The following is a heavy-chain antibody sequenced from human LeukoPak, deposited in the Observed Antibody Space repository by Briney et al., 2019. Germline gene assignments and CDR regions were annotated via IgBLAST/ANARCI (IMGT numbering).Heavy chain of an antibody. V-gene: IGHV1-2*02. J-gene: IGHJ3*02. CDR1: GYTFTCYY. CDR2: INPNSGGT. D-gene: IGHD5-12*01. Sequence: ASVKVSCKASGYTFTCYYIYWVRQAPGQGLEWMGWINPNSGGTNYAQKFQGRVTMTRDTSISTAYMELSRLRSDDTAVYYCASGSGYELGGAFDIWGQGTMVTVSS. CDR3: ASGSGYELGGAFDI.